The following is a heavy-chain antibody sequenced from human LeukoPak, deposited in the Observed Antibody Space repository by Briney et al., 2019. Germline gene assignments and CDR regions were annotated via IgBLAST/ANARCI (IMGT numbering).Heavy chain of an antibody. D-gene: IGHD3-9*01. Sequence: EASVKVSCKASGYTFTSYYMHWVRQAPGQGLEWMGIINPSGGSTSYAQKFQGRVTMTRDTSTSTAYMELRSLRSDDTAVYYCARDPGQYYDILTGYYTPYYFDYWGQGTLVTVSS. V-gene: IGHV1-46*01. CDR3: ARDPGQYYDILTGYYTPYYFDY. J-gene: IGHJ4*02. CDR1: GYTFTSYY. CDR2: INPSGGST.